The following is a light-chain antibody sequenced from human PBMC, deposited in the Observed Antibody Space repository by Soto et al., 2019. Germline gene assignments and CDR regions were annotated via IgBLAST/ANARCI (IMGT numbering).Light chain of an antibody. Sequence: QSVMTQPPSVSAAPGQKVTISCSGSSSNIGGNSVSWYQQLPGTAPKLLIYDDDKRPSGIPDRFSGSKSGTSATLGITGFQTGDEADYYCGSWDSSLSAYVFATETKLTVL. J-gene: IGLJ1*01. CDR3: GSWDSSLSAYV. CDR2: DDD. V-gene: IGLV1-51*01. CDR1: SSNIGGNS.